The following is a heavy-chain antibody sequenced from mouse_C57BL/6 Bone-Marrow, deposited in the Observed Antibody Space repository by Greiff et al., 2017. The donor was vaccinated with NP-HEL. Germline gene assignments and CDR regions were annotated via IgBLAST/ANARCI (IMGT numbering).Heavy chain of an antibody. D-gene: IGHD2-1*01. J-gene: IGHJ3*01. CDR2: INPYNGGT. CDR3: ARSLYYYQAWFAY. CDR1: GYTFTDYY. Sequence: VQLKQSGPVLVKPGASVKMSCKASGYTFTDYYMNWVKQSHGKSLEWIGVINPYNGGTSYNQKFKGKATLTVDKSSSTAYMELNSLTSEDSAVYYCARSLYYYQAWFAYWGQGTLVTVSA. V-gene: IGHV1-19*01.